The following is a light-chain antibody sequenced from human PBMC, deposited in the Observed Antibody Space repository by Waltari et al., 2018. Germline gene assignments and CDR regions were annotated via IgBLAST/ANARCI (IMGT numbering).Light chain of an antibody. CDR1: SRDIGYYNL. J-gene: IGLJ3*02. CDR3: CSYAGSGTWV. Sequence: QSALTQPASVSGSPGQSITISCTGTSRDIGYYNLVSWYQHLPGKATKVMIYEVTKRPSGFSHRFSGSKSGNTASLTISGVQAEDEGHYYCCSYAGSGTWVFGGGTKLTVL. CDR2: EVT. V-gene: IGLV2-23*02.